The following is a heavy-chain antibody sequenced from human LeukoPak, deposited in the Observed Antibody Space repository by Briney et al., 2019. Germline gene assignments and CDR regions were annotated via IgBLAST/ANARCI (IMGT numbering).Heavy chain of an antibody. J-gene: IGHJ6*03. CDR2: INPTGGST. V-gene: IGHV1-46*01. D-gene: IGHD4/OR15-4a*01. Sequence: GASVKVSCKASGYTFTSYYMHWVRQAPGQGLEWMGLINPTGGSTGYAQKFQGRVTVTRDMSTSTDYMELSSLRSDDTAVYYCARDGAYYMDVWGKGTTVTVSS. CDR1: GYTFTSYY. CDR3: ARDGAYYMDV.